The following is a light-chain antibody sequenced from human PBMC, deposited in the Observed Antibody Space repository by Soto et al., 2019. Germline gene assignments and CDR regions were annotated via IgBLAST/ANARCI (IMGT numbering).Light chain of an antibody. Sequence: IVLTQSQGTLSLSPGERATLSCRASQSVSHNYLAWYQQKPGQAPRLLIYGASNRATGIPDRFSGSGSGTDFTLTISRMEPEDFAVDDCQQYGSSGTFGQGTKVDI. CDR1: QSVSHNY. CDR3: QQYGSSGT. J-gene: IGKJ1*01. V-gene: IGKV3-20*01. CDR2: GAS.